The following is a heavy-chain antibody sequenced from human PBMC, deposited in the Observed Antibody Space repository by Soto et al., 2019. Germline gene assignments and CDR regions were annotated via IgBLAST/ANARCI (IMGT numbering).Heavy chain of an antibody. V-gene: IGHV3-33*01. CDR3: ASDLVGASDSYGLDV. CDR1: GFTFSNYG. D-gene: IGHD1-26*01. Sequence: PGGSLRLSCAASGFTFSNYGMHWVRQAPGKGLEWVAIIWHDGNNKYYADSVRARFIISRDNSKNRLYPQMNSLRAEDTAVYYCASDLVGASDSYGLDVWGQGTPVTVSS. CDR2: IWHDGNNK. J-gene: IGHJ6*02.